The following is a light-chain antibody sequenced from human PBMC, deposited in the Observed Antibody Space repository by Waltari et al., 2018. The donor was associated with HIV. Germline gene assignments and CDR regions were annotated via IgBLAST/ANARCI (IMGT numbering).Light chain of an antibody. V-gene: IGLV1-51*01. CDR1: YPNIANNY. CDR3: GTWDTNLSVLL. J-gene: IGLJ2*01. CDR2: DNN. Sequence: QSVSPQPPSVSAAPGQKVTIPSPGTYPNIANNYVAWYQHLPGTAPKLLNYDNNQRPSGIPDRFSGSKSGTSATLGITGLQTGDEADYYCGTWDTNLSVLLFGGGTKLSVL.